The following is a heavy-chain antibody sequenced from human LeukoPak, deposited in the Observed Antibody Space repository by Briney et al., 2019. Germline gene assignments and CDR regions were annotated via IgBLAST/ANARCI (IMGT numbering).Heavy chain of an antibody. Sequence: ASVKVSCKASGYTFTSYGISWVRQAPGQGLEWMGWISAYNGNTNYAQKLQGRVTMTTDTSTSTAYMELRSLRSDDTAVYYCARGGGYGCSSTRCYTGDYWGQGTLVTVSS. CDR2: ISAYNGNT. V-gene: IGHV1-18*01. CDR3: ARGGGYGCSSTRCYTGDY. J-gene: IGHJ4*02. D-gene: IGHD2-2*02. CDR1: GYTFTSYG.